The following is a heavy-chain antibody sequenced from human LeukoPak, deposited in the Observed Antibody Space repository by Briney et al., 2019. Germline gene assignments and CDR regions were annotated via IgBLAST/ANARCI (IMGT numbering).Heavy chain of an antibody. V-gene: IGHV3-23*01. D-gene: IGHD5-12*01. J-gene: IGHJ4*02. CDR2: ISGSGGST. CDR1: GFYFSSYA. CDR3: AKDGNIVATWTQGY. Sequence: GGSLRLSCAASGFYFSSYAMSWVRQAPGKGLEWVSGISGSGGSTYYADSVKGRFTISRDNSKNTLYLQMNSLRAEDTAVYYCAKDGNIVATWTQGYWGQGTLVTVSS.